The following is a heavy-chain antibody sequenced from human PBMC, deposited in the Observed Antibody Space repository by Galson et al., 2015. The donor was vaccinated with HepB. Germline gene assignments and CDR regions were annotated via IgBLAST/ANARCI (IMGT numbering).Heavy chain of an antibody. D-gene: IGHD3-22*01. Sequence: GLEWVSTISGSGSNTFYADSVKGRFTISRDSSKNTLYLQMSSLRAEDTAVYYCAKGIWEYYDNRVFDSWGQGTLVTVSS. CDR2: ISGSGSNT. V-gene: IGHV3-23*01. J-gene: IGHJ4*02. CDR3: AKGIWEYYDNRVFDS.